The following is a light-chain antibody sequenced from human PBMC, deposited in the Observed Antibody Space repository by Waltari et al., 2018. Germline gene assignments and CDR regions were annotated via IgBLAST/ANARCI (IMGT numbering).Light chain of an antibody. CDR2: EGN. CDR1: SSDAGGYDI. Sequence: QSALTQPASVSGSPGQSITISCTGPSSDAGGYDIVPWYQQHPGKAPKLIIYEGNKWPSGVSHRFSGSKSGNTASLTISGLQAEDEADYYCCSFAGSTTWVFGGGTTLTVL. CDR3: CSFAGSTTWV. J-gene: IGLJ3*02. V-gene: IGLV2-23*01.